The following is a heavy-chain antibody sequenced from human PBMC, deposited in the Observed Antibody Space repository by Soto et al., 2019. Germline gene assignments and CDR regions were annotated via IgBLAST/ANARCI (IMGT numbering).Heavy chain of an antibody. CDR1: GFTFSSYG. Sequence: ESGGGVVQPGRSLRLSCAASGFTFSSYGMHWVRQAPGKGLEWVAVIWYDGSNKYYADSVKGRFTISRDNSKNTLYLQMNSLRAEDTAVYYCARVLGRGYVDYWGQGTLVTVSS. V-gene: IGHV3-33*01. CDR3: ARVLGRGYVDY. CDR2: IWYDGSNK. D-gene: IGHD3-10*01. J-gene: IGHJ4*02.